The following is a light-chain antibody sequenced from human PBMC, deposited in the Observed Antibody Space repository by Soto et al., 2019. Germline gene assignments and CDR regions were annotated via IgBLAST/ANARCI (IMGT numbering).Light chain of an antibody. V-gene: IGKV3-20*01. J-gene: IGKJ4*01. CDR2: GAS. CDR3: QQYDKSPLT. Sequence: EVVLTQSPDTLSLSPGERATLSCRASQTISNSHLAWHQQKPGQAPRLLIFGASNRAAGIPDRFSGSGSGTDFTLTISRLEPEDYAVYYCQQYDKSPLTFGGRTKVEIK. CDR1: QTISNSH.